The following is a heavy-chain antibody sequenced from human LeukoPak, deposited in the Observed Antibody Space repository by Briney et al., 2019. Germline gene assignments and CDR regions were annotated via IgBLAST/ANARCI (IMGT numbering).Heavy chain of an antibody. CDR3: AKDFSKSGYYSTSAYSY. D-gene: IGHD3-22*01. Sequence: GGSLRLSCAASGFNFDDYAMHWVRQAPGKGLEWVSGISRNSDSIGYADSVKGRFIISRDNAKNSLYLQMNSLRAEDTAMYFCAKDFSKSGYYSTSAYSYWGQGTLVTVSS. CDR2: ISRNSDSI. J-gene: IGHJ4*02. CDR1: GFNFDDYA. V-gene: IGHV3-9*01.